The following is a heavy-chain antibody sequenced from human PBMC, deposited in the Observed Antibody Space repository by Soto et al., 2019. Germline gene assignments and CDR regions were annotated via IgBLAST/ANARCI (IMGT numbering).Heavy chain of an antibody. Sequence: QVQLQQWGAGLLTPSETLSLTCAVYGGSFSGYYWSWIRQPPGKGLEWIGEINHSGSTNYNPSLKSRVTISVDTSKNQFSLKLSSVTAADTAVYYCARVPPADYYDSSGYGNWGQGTLVTVSS. D-gene: IGHD3-22*01. J-gene: IGHJ4*02. CDR2: INHSGST. CDR1: GGSFSGYY. V-gene: IGHV4-34*01. CDR3: ARVPPADYYDSSGYGN.